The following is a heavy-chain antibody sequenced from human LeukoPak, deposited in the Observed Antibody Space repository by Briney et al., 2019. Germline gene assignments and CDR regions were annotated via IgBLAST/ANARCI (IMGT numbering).Heavy chain of an antibody. J-gene: IGHJ4*02. CDR3: ARAIMYYYDSSGYAPDC. Sequence: GGSLRLSCEASGFTLSSYWMSWVRQAPGKGLEWVSYISSSSSTIYYADSVKGRFTISRDNAKNSLYLQMNSLRAEDTAVYYCARAIMYYYDSSGYAPDCWGQGTLVTVSS. CDR2: ISSSSSTI. D-gene: IGHD3-22*01. CDR1: GFTLSSYW. V-gene: IGHV3-48*01.